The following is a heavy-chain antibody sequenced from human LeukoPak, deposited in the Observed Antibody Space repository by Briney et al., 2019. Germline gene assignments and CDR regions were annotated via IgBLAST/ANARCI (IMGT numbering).Heavy chain of an antibody. V-gene: IGHV3-11*01. Sequence: PGGSLRLSCAASGFTFSDYYMSWIRQAPGKGLEWVSCITSSGSTIYYADSVKGRFTISRDNAKNSLYLQMNSLRAEDTAVYYCARATYYSGSSGYFLYWGQGTLVTVSS. CDR3: ARATYYSGSSGYFLY. CDR1: GFTFSDYY. CDR2: ITSSGSTI. J-gene: IGHJ4*02. D-gene: IGHD3-22*01.